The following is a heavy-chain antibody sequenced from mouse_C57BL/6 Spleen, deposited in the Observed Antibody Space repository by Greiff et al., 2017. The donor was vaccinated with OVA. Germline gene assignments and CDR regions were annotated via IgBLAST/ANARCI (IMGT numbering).Heavy chain of an antibody. J-gene: IGHJ2*01. CDR1: GFSFNTYA. D-gene: IGHD2-1*01. Sequence: EVQLVESGGGLVQPKGSLKLSCAASGFSFNTYAMNWVRQAPGKGLEWVARIRSKSNNYATYYADSVKDRFTISRDDSESMLYLQMNNLKTEDTAMYYCVRGGLWYYYCDYWGQGTTLTVSS. CDR2: IRSKSNNYAT. CDR3: VRGGLWYYYCDY. V-gene: IGHV10-1*01.